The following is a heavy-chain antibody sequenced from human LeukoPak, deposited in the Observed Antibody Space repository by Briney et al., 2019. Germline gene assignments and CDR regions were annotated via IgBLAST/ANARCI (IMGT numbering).Heavy chain of an antibody. CDR3: ARTLGYCSSTNCFLTFDY. V-gene: IGHV3-7*04. Sequence: QTGGSLRLSCAASGFTFSSYWMTWVRQAPGKGLEWVANIKHDGSEEYYVDSVKGRFTISRDNAKNSLYLQMNSLRAEDTAAYYCARTLGYCSSTNCFLTFDYWGQGTLVTVSS. J-gene: IGHJ4*02. CDR1: GFTFSSYW. D-gene: IGHD2-2*01. CDR2: IKHDGSEE.